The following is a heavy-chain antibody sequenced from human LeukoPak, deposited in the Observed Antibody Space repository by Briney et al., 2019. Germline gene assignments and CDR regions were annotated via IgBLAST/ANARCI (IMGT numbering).Heavy chain of an antibody. J-gene: IGHJ4*02. D-gene: IGHD1-7*01. V-gene: IGHV6-1*01. CDR2: TFYRAEWHY. Sequence: SQTLSLTFAISGDSVSSNNAAWDWIRQSPSRGLEWLGRTFYRAEWHYDYALSVKSRITISPDTSKNRFSLQLNSVTPEDTAVYYCAREVELRFDYWGQGTLVTVSS. CDR1: GDSVSSNNAA. CDR3: AREVELRFDY.